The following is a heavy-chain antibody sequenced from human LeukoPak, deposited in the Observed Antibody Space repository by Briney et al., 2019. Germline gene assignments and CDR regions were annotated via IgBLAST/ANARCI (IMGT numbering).Heavy chain of an antibody. CDR2: IVYDGSRA. CDR3: TRYNNDHFDY. Sequence: PGRSLRLSCAGSGFTVGGYGMHWFRQTPGKGLEWVAVIVYDGSRAFYADSVKGRFTISRDNSKNTMSVQMDDLRAEDTAVYYCTRYNNDHFDYWGQGTLVTVSS. V-gene: IGHV3-33*01. D-gene: IGHD1-14*01. CDR1: GFTVGGYG. J-gene: IGHJ4*02.